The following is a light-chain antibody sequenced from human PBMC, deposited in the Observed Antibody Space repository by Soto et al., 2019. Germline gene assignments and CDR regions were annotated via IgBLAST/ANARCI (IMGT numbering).Light chain of an antibody. J-gene: IGLJ2*01. Sequence: NFMLTQPHSVSESPGKTVTISCTRSSGSIASNYVQWYQQRPGSAPTTVIYEDNQRPSEVPDRFSGSIDSSSNSASLTISGLKTEDEADYYCQSYDSSNPVVFGGGTQLTVL. CDR2: EDN. V-gene: IGLV6-57*04. CDR1: SGSIASNY. CDR3: QSYDSSNPVV.